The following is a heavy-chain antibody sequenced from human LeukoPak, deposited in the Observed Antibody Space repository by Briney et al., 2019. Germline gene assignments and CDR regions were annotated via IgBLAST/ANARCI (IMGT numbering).Heavy chain of an antibody. CDR3: ARGREYDSSGYYSNDAFDI. V-gene: IGHV3-30-3*01. Sequence: GGSLRLSCAASGFTFSSYAMHWVRQAPGKGLEWVAVISYDGSNKYYADSVKGRFTISRDNSKNTLYLQMNSLRAEDTAVYYCARGREYDSSGYYSNDAFDIWGQGTMVTVSS. CDR2: ISYDGSNK. CDR1: GFTFSSYA. J-gene: IGHJ3*02. D-gene: IGHD3-22*01.